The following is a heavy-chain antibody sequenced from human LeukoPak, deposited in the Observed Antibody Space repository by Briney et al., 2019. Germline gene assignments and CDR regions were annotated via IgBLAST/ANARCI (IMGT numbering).Heavy chain of an antibody. J-gene: IGHJ4*02. CDR2: IIPIFGTA. V-gene: IGHV1-69*06. CDR1: GGTFSSYA. D-gene: IGHD6-13*01. Sequence: SVKVSCKASGGTFSSYAISWVRQAPGQGLEWMGGIIPIFGTANYAQKFQGGVTITADKSTSTAYMELSSLRSEDTAVYYCARDNGSRGAAVLFDYWGQGTLVTVSS. CDR3: ARDNGSRGAAVLFDY.